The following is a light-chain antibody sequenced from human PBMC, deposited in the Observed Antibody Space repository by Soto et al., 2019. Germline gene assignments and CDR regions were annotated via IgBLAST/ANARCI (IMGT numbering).Light chain of an antibody. CDR3: SSYTSSSTRV. Sequence: SALTQPASVSGSPGQPITISCTGTSSDVGGYNSVSWYQQHPGKAPKLVIYEVTNRPSGISNRFSGSKSGNTASLTISGLKAEDEADYYCSSYTSSSTRVFGTGTKVTVL. V-gene: IGLV2-14*01. CDR2: EVT. J-gene: IGLJ1*01. CDR1: SSDVGGYNS.